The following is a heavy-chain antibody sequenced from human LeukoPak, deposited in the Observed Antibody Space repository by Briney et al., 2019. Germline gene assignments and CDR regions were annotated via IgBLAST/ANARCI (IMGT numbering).Heavy chain of an antibody. CDR3: ASSPRGIVGAPQLDFDY. CDR1: GYTFTGYG. J-gene: IGHJ4*02. D-gene: IGHD1-26*01. V-gene: IGHV1-18*01. Sequence: GASVKVSCKASGYTFTGYGISWLRQAPGQGLEWMGWISAYNGNTNYAQKLQGRVTMTTDTSTSTAYMELRSLRSDDTAVYYCASSPRGIVGAPQLDFDYWGQGTLVTVSS. CDR2: ISAYNGNT.